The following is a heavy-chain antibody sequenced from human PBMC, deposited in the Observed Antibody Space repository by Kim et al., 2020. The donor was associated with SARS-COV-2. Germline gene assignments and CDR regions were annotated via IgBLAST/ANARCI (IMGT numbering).Heavy chain of an antibody. CDR2: INPDDSDT. J-gene: IGHJ4*02. CDR1: GYRFTNYW. V-gene: IGHV5-51*01. CDR3: ARYRLRYFDRADY. D-gene: IGHD3-9*01. Sequence: GESLKISCKASGYRFTNYWIAWVRQMPGKGLEWMGVINPDDSDTRYSPSFQGQFTISADKSISTAYLQWSSLKASDTAMYYCARYRLRYFDRADYWGQGTLVTVSS.